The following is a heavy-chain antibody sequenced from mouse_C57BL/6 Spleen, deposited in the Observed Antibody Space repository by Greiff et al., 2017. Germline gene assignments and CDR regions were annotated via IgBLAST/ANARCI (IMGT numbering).Heavy chain of an antibody. V-gene: IGHV1-82*01. CDR3: ARAQATAWFAY. D-gene: IGHD3-2*02. CDR2: IYPGDGDT. Sequence: QVQLKQSGPELVQPGASVKISCKASGYAFRSSWMNWVKQRPGKGLEWIGRIYPGDGDTNYNGKFKGRATLTADKSSSTAYMQLSSLTSEDSAVYFCARAQATAWFAYWGQGTLVTVSA. J-gene: IGHJ3*01. CDR1: GYAFRSSW.